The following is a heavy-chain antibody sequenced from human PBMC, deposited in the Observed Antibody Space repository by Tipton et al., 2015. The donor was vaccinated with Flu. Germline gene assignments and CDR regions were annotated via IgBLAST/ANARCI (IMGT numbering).Heavy chain of an antibody. Sequence: QLVQSGAEVKKPGSSVKVSCKASGGTFSSYAISWVRQAPGQGLEWMGGIIPIFGTANYAQKFQGRVTITADESTSTAYMELSSLRSEDTAVYYCARVKGRYYYDSSGYSLPLDYWGQGTLVTVSS. J-gene: IGHJ4*02. D-gene: IGHD3-22*01. CDR3: ARVKGRYYYDSSGYSLPLDY. CDR2: IIPIFGTA. V-gene: IGHV1-69*01. CDR1: GGTFSSYA.